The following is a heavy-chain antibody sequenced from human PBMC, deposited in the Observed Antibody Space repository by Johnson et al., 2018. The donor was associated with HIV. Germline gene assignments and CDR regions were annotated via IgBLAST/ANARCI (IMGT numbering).Heavy chain of an antibody. CDR2: FRSTGGSK. CDR1: GFTFSSYA. V-gene: IGHV3-64*01. D-gene: IGHD5-18*01. Sequence: VQLVESGGGLVQPGGSLRLSCAASGFTFSSYAMHWVSQAPGKGLEYVSAFRSTGGSKYYANSVKGRLTIPRDNSTNTRYLQMGSLRAEEMALYYCARGGRVYSDSYAFDIWGQGPMVTISS. J-gene: IGHJ3*02. CDR3: ARGGRVYSDSYAFDI.